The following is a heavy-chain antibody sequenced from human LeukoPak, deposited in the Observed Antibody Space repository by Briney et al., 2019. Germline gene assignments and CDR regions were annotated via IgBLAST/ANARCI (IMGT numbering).Heavy chain of an antibody. Sequence: GGSLRLSCAASGFAFSSYAMSWVRQAPGKGLEWVAGINWNSVSAVYADSLKGQLTISRDNAKNSLFLQMNSLKTEDTAFYYCAKGARSSSGYTTDWGQGILVTVSS. J-gene: IGHJ4*02. CDR1: GFAFSSYA. D-gene: IGHD3-22*01. V-gene: IGHV3-20*04. CDR3: AKGARSSSGYTTD. CDR2: INWNSVSA.